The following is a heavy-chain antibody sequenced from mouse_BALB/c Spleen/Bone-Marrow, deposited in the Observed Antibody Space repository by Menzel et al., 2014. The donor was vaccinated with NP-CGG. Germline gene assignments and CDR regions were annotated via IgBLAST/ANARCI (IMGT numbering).Heavy chain of an antibody. Sequence: VQLQQSGAELMKPGASVKISCKATGYTFSTYWIEWVKQRPGHGLEWIGEILPGNGNTDYNEKFKGKATFTADTSSKTAYMQLSSLTSEDSAVFYCARHGSSGFEYWGQGTALTVSS. CDR1: GYTFSTYW. CDR3: ARHGSSGFEY. J-gene: IGHJ2*01. CDR2: ILPGNGNT. V-gene: IGHV1-9*01. D-gene: IGHD1-1*01.